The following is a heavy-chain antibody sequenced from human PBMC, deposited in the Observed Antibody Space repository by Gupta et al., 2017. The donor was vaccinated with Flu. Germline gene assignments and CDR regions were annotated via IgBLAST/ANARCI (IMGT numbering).Heavy chain of an antibody. V-gene: IGHV1-2*06. CDR2: INPHSGTT. Sequence: QVQLVQSGAEVKKPGASVKVSCKASEYTFTAYYIHWVRQAPGQGPEWMGRINPHSGTTNYEQRFQGRVTVTMDTSISTAYMDLSGLTSDDTAVYYCAREKFCDTTSCYRWFDPWGQGTLVTVSS. D-gene: IGHD2-2*02. J-gene: IGHJ5*02. CDR1: EYTFTAYY. CDR3: AREKFCDTTSCYRWFDP.